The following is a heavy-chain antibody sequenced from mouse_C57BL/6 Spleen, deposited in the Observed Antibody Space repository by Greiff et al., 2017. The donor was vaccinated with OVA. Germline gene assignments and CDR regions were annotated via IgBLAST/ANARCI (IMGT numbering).Heavy chain of an antibody. CDR2: INPNNGGT. D-gene: IGHD1-1*01. CDR3: ARAHYYGSSYRYFDY. V-gene: IGHV1-18*01. J-gene: IGHJ2*01. CDR1: GCTFTDYN. Sequence: EVQLQESGPELVKPGASVKIPCKASGCTFTDYNMDWVKQSHGKSLEWIGDINPNNGGTIYNQKFKGKATLTVDKSSSTAYMELRSLTSEDTAVYYCARAHYYGSSYRYFDYWGQGTTLTVSS.